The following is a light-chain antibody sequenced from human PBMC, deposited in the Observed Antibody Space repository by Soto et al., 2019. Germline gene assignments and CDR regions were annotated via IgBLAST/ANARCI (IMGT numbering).Light chain of an antibody. CDR3: QQYGSSPIT. V-gene: IGKV3-20*01. CDR2: GAS. Sequence: EIVLTQSPGTLSLSPGERATLSCRAGQSVSSSYLAWYQQSPGQAPRLLIYGASSRATGIPDRISGSGSGTDFTLTISRLEPEDFAVYYCQQYGSSPITFGQGTKVDIK. J-gene: IGKJ1*01. CDR1: QSVSSSY.